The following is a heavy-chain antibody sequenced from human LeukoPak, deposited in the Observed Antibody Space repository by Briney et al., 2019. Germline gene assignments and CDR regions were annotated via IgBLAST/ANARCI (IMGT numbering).Heavy chain of an antibody. Sequence: SETLSLTCGVSGGSISNTNWWTWFRQPPGKGLEWIGEVNLQGSTNYNPSLKSRVAISVDKSENHISLKLTSVTAADTAVYYCARGDDSSGYSTFDIWGQGTMVTVSS. V-gene: IGHV4-4*02. CDR3: ARGDDSSGYSTFDI. D-gene: IGHD3-22*01. CDR2: VNLQGST. CDR1: GGSISNTNW. J-gene: IGHJ3*02.